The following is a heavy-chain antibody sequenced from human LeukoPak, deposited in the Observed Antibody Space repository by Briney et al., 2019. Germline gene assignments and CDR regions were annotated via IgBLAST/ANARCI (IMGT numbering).Heavy chain of an antibody. CDR1: GFTFSDYY. D-gene: IGHD3-9*01. V-gene: IGHV3-11*04. CDR3: ARGRYFDWLFMAFDX. J-gene: IGHJ4*02. Sequence: GGSLRLSCAASGFTFSDYYMSWIRQAPGKGLEWVSYISSSGYTIYYADSVKGRFTISRDNAKNSLSLQMNSLRVEDTAVYYCARGRYFDWLFMAFDXWXQGTLVTVSS. CDR2: ISSSGYTI.